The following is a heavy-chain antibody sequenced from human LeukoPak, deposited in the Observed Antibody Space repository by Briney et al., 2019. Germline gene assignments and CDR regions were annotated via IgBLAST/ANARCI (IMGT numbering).Heavy chain of an antibody. Sequence: GGSLRLSCAASGFTFSSYAMSWVRQAPGKGLEWVSHISGSSGSIYYADSVKGRFTNSRDNSKNTLYLQLNSLRAGDTATYYCAKGPPFCSSTTCSLFEYWGQGTLVTVSS. CDR3: AKGPPFCSSTTCSLFEY. V-gene: IGHV3-23*01. CDR2: ISGSSGSI. CDR1: GFTFSSYA. J-gene: IGHJ4*02. D-gene: IGHD2-2*01.